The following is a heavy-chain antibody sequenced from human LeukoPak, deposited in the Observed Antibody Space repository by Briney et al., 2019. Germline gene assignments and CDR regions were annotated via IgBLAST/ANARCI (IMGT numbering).Heavy chain of an antibody. CDR2: INPSGGRT. Sequence: ASVKVSCKASGYTFTSYHMHWVRQAPGQGLEWMGIINPSGGRTSYAQKFQGRVTMTRDMSTSTAYMELSSLRSEDTAVYYCARGTYYDFWSGYYTGMWFDPWGQGTLVTVSS. V-gene: IGHV1-46*01. CDR1: GYTFTSYH. D-gene: IGHD3-3*01. J-gene: IGHJ5*02. CDR3: ARGTYYDFWSGYYTGMWFDP.